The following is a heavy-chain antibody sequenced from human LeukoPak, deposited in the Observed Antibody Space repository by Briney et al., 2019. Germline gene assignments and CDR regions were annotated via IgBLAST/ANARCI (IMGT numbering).Heavy chain of an antibody. J-gene: IGHJ4*02. CDR1: GYTFTAHF. Sequence: ASVKVSCKASGYTFTAHFIHWVRQAPGQGLEWMGWINPNNGDTNYAQSFQGRVTLTRDTSVTTAYMDLSRPKSDDTAVYYCARAVFGLGVPWGFVDWAQGTLVTVSS. D-gene: IGHD3-3*01. CDR2: INPNNGDT. V-gene: IGHV1-2*02. CDR3: ARAVFGLGVPWGFVD.